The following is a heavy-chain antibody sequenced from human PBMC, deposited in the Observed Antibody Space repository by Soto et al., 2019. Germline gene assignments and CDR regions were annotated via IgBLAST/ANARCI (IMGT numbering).Heavy chain of an antibody. J-gene: IGHJ3*01. CDR1: GFNFNTYA. D-gene: IGHD3-10*02. CDR3: AKGKSSNYVSHAFDV. CDR2: ISGGGGSI. Sequence: GGSLRLSCAASGFNFNTYAMSWVRQAPGKGLEWVSGISGGGGSIHYVDSVKGRFTISRDNSKNTLYLQMNSLRGEDTAVYYCAKGKSSNYVSHAFDVWGQGTMVTVSS. V-gene: IGHV3-23*01.